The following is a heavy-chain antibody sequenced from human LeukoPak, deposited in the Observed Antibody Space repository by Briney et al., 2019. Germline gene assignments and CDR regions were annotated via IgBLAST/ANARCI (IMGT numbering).Heavy chain of an antibody. D-gene: IGHD3-22*01. V-gene: IGHV5-51*01. Sequence: GESLKISCKGSGYSFTSYWIGWVRQLPGKGLEWMGIIYPGDSDTRYSPSFQGQVTISADKSISTAYLQWSSLKASDTAMYYCASPGPYYYDSSGYWYYWGQGTLVTVSS. CDR1: GYSFTSYW. J-gene: IGHJ4*02. CDR3: ASPGPYYYDSSGYWYY. CDR2: IYPGDSDT.